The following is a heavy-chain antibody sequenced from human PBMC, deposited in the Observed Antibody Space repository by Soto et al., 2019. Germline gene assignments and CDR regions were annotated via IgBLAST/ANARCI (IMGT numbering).Heavy chain of an antibody. CDR1: GFTFNYYW. CDR2: IHSDGSTT. J-gene: IGHJ3*01. CDR3: VRGDKGGFDR. Sequence: EVQLVESEGGLVQRGGSLRLSCAASGFTFNYYWMHWVRQAPGQGLVWVSHIHSDGSTTTYADSVKGRFTISRDNAKNTQYLHMTRLIAEDTAGYSFVRGDKGGFDRWGQGTTVTVSS. V-gene: IGHV3-74*01. D-gene: IGHD2-21*02.